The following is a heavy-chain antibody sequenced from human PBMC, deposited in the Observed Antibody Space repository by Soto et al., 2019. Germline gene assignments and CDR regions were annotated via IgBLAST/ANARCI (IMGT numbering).Heavy chain of an antibody. D-gene: IGHD3-10*01. CDR3: ASAKLCNTISCPHSFDI. CDR1: GASISTNNW. CDR2: VYHSGTT. V-gene: IGHV4-4*02. Sequence: QVQLQESGPGLVEPSWTLSLTCDVSGASISTNNWWSWVRQSPGQGLEWIAEVYHSGTTNSNPSLKSRVTISVDTSKNQFSLMLASVTAADTAVYYCASAKLCNTISCPHSFDIWGQGTLVTVSS. J-gene: IGHJ4*02.